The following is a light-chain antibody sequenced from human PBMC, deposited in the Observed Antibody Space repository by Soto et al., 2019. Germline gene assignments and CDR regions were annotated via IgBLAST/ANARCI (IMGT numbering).Light chain of an antibody. CDR1: SSNIGRDT. CDR2: SSN. CDR3: ATWDGSLNGWV. Sequence: QTVVTQPPSASGTPGQRVTISCSGSSSNIGRDTVNWYQQLTGTAPKLLIYSSNHRPSGVPDRFSGSKSGTSASLAISGLQSEDEADYYCATWDGSLNGWVFGGGTKLTVL. V-gene: IGLV1-44*01. J-gene: IGLJ3*02.